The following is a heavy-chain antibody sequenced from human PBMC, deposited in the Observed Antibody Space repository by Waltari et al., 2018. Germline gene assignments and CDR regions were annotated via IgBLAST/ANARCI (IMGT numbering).Heavy chain of an antibody. Sequence: QVQLQESGPGLVKPSETLSLTCTVSGGSISSHYWRVNRQPPGKGLEWIGYIYYSGSTNYNPSLKSRVTISVDTSKNQFSLKLSSVAAADTAVYYCARREKTIFGVVYDYWGQGTLVTVSS. CDR1: GGSISSHY. V-gene: IGHV4-59*11. D-gene: IGHD3-3*01. CDR3: ARREKTIFGVVYDY. J-gene: IGHJ4*02. CDR2: IYYSGST.